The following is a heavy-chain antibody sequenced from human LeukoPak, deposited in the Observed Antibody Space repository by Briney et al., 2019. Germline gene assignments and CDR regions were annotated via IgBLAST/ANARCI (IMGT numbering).Heavy chain of an antibody. J-gene: IGHJ6*02. CDR2: IFVSGST. CDR1: GDSISSRNY. V-gene: IGHV4-59*08. D-gene: IGHD6-13*01. CDR3: ARSEDSSSWINYYYYGMDV. Sequence: PSETLSLTCTVSGDSISSRNYWNWIRQPPGKGLEWVGYIFVSGSTNYNPSLNSRVTISVDPSKNQFSLKLSSVTAADTAVYYCARSEDSSSWINYYYYGMDVWGQGTTVTVSS.